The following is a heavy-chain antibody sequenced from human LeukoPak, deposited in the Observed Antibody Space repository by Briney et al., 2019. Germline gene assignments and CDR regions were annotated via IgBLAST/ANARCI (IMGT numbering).Heavy chain of an antibody. V-gene: IGHV3-30*04. J-gene: IGHJ4*02. CDR1: GFTFSSYA. Sequence: GRSLRLSCAASGFTFSSYAMHWVRQAPGKGLEWVAVISYDGSNKYYADSVKGRFTISRDNSKNTLYLQMNSLRAEDTAVYYCARDVLRQDIVLMVYAWYFDYWGQGTLVTVSS. D-gene: IGHD2-8*01. CDR3: ARDVLRQDIVLMVYAWYFDY. CDR2: ISYDGSNK.